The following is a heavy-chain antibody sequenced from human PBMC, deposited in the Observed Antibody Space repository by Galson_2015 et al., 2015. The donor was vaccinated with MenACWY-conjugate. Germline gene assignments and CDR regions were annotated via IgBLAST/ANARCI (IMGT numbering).Heavy chain of an antibody. CDR2: IDWDDDK. CDR3: ARIHSRYGSGSPNAFDI. CDR1: GFSLSTSGMC. J-gene: IGHJ3*02. Sequence: PALVKPTQTLTLTCTFSGFSLSTSGMCVSWIRQPPGKALEWLALIDWDDDKYYSTSLKTRLTISKDTSKNQVVLTMTNMDPVDTATYYCARIHSRYGSGSPNAFDIWGQGTMVTVSS. D-gene: IGHD3-10*01. V-gene: IGHV2-70*01.